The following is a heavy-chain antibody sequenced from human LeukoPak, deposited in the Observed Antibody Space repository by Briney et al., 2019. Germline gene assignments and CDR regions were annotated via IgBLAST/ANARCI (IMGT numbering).Heavy chain of an antibody. J-gene: IGHJ4*02. CDR3: AIDVGELLTY. Sequence: ASVKVSCKVSGYTLTELSMHWVRQAPGKGLEWMGGVDPEDGEIIYAQKFQGRVTMTEDTSTDTAYMELSSLRSKDTAVYYCAIDVGELLTYWGQGTLVTVSS. D-gene: IGHD1-26*01. CDR2: VDPEDGEI. V-gene: IGHV1-24*01. CDR1: GYTLTELS.